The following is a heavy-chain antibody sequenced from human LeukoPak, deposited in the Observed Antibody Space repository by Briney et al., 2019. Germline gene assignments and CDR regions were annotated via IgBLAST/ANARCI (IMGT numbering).Heavy chain of an antibody. CDR3: ARGRAGTPSSPFDL. CDR2: INHSGST. CDR1: GGSFSGYY. V-gene: IGHV4-34*01. J-gene: IGHJ2*01. Sequence: SETLSLTCAVYGGSFSGYYWSWIRQPPGKRLEWIGEINHSGSTNYNPSLKSRVTISVDTSKNQFSLKLSSVTAADTAVYYCARGRAGTPSSPFDLWGRGTLVTVSS.